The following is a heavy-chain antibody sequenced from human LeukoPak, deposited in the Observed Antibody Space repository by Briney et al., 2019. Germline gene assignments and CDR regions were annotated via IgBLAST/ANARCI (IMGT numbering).Heavy chain of an antibody. CDR1: GGSIRSYY. CDR2: IYYSGST. V-gene: IGHV4-59*01. J-gene: IGHJ4*02. CDR3: ARVKRYYYDSSGYSYYFDY. D-gene: IGHD3-22*01. Sequence: PSETLSLTCTVSGGSIRSYYWSWLRQPPGKGLEWLGYIYYSGSTNYNPSLKSRVTISVDTSKNQFSLKLSSVTAADTAVYYCARVKRYYYDSSGYSYYFDYWGQGTLVTVSS.